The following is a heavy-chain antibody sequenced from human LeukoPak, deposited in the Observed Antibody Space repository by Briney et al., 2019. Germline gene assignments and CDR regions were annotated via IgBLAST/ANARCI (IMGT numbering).Heavy chain of an antibody. CDR1: GFTFSSYA. V-gene: IGHV3-30*04. CDR3: AKGSPYYDFWSGYYHFDY. J-gene: IGHJ4*02. CDR2: ISYDGSNK. D-gene: IGHD3-3*01. Sequence: PGRSLRLSCAASGFTFSSYAMHWVRQAPGKGLEWVAVISYDGSNKYYADSVKGRFTISRDNSKNTLYLQMNSLRAEDTAVYYCAKGSPYYDFWSGYYHFDYWGQGTLVTVSS.